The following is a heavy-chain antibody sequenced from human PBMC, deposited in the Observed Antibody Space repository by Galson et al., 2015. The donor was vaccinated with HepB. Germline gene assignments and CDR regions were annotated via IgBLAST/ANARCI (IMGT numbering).Heavy chain of an antibody. D-gene: IGHD1-26*01. J-gene: IGHJ5*02. CDR3: AREVGATTPWFDP. V-gene: IGHV3-11*01. Sequence: SLRLSCAASGFTFSDYYMSWIRQAPGKGLEWVSYISSSGSTIYYADSVKGRLTISRDNAKNSLYLQMNSLRAEDTAVYYCAREVGATTPWFDPWGQGTLVTVSS. CDR2: ISSSGSTI. CDR1: GFTFSDYY.